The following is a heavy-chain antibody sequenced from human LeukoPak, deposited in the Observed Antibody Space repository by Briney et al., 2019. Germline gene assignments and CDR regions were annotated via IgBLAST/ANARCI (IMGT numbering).Heavy chain of an antibody. D-gene: IGHD2-8*01. CDR3: AKDSWSYNGIYDPLDV. CDR2: IGGVDET. Sequence: PGGSLRLSCAASGFTFSNFAMNWVRQAPGKGLEWVSSIGGVDETYYTDSVKGRFTISRDNSKNTLSLQMNSLRPEDTAIYYCAKDSWSYNGIYDPLDVWGRGTMVTISS. V-gene: IGHV3-23*01. CDR1: GFTFSNFA. J-gene: IGHJ3*01.